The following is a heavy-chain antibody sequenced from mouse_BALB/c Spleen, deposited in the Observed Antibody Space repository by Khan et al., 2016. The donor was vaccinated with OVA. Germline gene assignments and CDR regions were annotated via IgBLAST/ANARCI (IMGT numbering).Heavy chain of an antibody. CDR3: ARDSNFDY. CDR1: GFTFSRFG. Sequence: EVELVESGGGLVQPGGSRKLSCAASGFTFSRFGMHWVRQAPEKGLEWVAYISSGSSSIYYADTVKGRFTISRDNPKNTLFLQMTSLRYEDTAMYYCARDSNFDYWGQGTTLTVSS. J-gene: IGHJ2*01. V-gene: IGHV5-17*02. CDR2: ISSGSSSI.